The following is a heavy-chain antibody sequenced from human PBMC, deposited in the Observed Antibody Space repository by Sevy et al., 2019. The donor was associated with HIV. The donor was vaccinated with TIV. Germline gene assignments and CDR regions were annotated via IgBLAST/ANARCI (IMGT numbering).Heavy chain of an antibody. V-gene: IGHV3-23*01. CDR3: AKDLRRTIPRASAFDI. Sequence: GGFLRLSCAASGFTFSSYAMSWVRQAPGKGLERVSAISGSGGSTYYADSVKGRFTISRDNSKNTLYLQMNSLRAEDTAVYYCAKDLRRTIPRASAFDIWGQGTMVNVSS. D-gene: IGHD3-10*01. J-gene: IGHJ3*02. CDR1: GFTFSSYA. CDR2: ISGSGGST.